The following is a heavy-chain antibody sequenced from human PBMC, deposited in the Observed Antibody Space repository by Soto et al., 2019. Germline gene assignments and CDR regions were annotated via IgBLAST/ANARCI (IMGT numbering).Heavy chain of an antibody. V-gene: IGHV2-26*01. CDR3: SRRHLAVAVSPWFDP. CDR2: IDSSGEK. D-gene: IGHD6-19*01. J-gene: IGHJ5*02. Sequence: QVTLKESGPVLVKPTETLTLRCTVSGLSITDSEMGVSWIRQPPGQPLEWLAHIDSSGEKSYRTFLKSRLAISKDTSKSQIVLTMTNMDPAYKATFYWSRRHLAVAVSPWFDPWGQGIPVTVSS. CDR1: GLSITDSEMG.